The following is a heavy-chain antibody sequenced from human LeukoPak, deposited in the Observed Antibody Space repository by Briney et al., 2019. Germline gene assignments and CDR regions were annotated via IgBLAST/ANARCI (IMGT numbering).Heavy chain of an antibody. J-gene: IGHJ4*02. CDR1: GDSVSSQNGA. V-gene: IGHV6-1*01. CDR2: TYYRSKGYN. CDR3: ARDLGTSGWYTFDY. Sequence: SQTLSLTCVISGDSVSSQNGAWNWIRQSPSRGLEWLGRTYYRSKGYNDYAVSVQGRITINPDTSKNQFSLQLNSVTPEDTAVYYCARDLGTSGWYTFDYWGQGTLVTVSS. D-gene: IGHD6-19*01.